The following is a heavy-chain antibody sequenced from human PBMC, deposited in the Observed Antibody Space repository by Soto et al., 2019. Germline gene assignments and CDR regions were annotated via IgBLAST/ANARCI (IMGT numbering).Heavy chain of an antibody. CDR2: IYSGGST. CDR1: GFTVSSNY. D-gene: IGHD6-13*01. J-gene: IGHJ5*02. CDR3: ARHPERIAEIGWFAP. Sequence: EAQLVESGGGLIQPGGSLRLSCAASGFTVSSNYMSWVRQAPGKGLEWVSVIYSGGSTYYADSVKGRFTISRDNSKNTLYLQMNSLRAEDTAVYYCARHPERIAEIGWFAPWGQGTLVTVSS. V-gene: IGHV3-53*01.